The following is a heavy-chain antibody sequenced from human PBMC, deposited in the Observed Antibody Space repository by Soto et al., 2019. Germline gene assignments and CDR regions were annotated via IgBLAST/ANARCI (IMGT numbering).Heavy chain of an antibody. Sequence: QVHLVQSGAEVKKPGASVKVSCKASGYTFIAYYMHWVRQAPGQGLEWMGWINPNSGATNYVQKFQGRVTMTRDTSISTAYMEVSRLRSDDTALYYCAPTLIAAAGTGAFDTWGQGTMVTVAS. V-gene: IGHV1-2*02. D-gene: IGHD6-13*01. J-gene: IGHJ3*02. CDR3: APTLIAAAGTGAFDT. CDR2: INPNSGAT. CDR1: GYTFIAYY.